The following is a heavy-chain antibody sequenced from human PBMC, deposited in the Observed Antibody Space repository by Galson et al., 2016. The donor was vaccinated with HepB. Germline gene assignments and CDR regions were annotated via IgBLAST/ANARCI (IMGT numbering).Heavy chain of an antibody. J-gene: IGHJ6*02. CDR3: ARVGVSANYDFWSGYYGHYGMDV. CDR2: IKQDGSEK. D-gene: IGHD3-3*01. V-gene: IGHV3-7*01. Sequence: SLRLSCAASGFTFSSYWMSWVRQAPGKGLEWVANIKQDGSEKYYVDSVKGRFTISRDNAKNSLYLQMNSLRAEDTAVYYCARVGVSANYDFWSGYYGHYGMDVWGQGTTVTVS. CDR1: GFTFSSYW.